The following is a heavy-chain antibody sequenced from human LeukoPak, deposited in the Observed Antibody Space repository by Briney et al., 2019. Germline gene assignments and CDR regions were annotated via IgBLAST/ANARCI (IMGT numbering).Heavy chain of an antibody. V-gene: IGHV4-30-4*01. CDR2: IYYSGST. CDR1: GGSISSGVYY. J-gene: IGHJ4*02. CDR3: ARERTLVGAPDY. D-gene: IGHD1-26*01. Sequence: SETLSLTCTVSGGSISSGVYYWSWIRQPPGKGLEWIGYIYYSGSTYYNPSLKSRVTISVDTSKNQFSLKLGSVTAADTAVYYCARERTLVGAPDYWGQGTLVTVSS.